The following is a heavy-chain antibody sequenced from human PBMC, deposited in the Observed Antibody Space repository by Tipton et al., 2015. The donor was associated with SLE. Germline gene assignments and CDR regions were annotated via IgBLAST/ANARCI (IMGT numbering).Heavy chain of an antibody. CDR1: GGSISSHY. Sequence: LRLSCTVSGGSISSHYWSWIRQPPGKGLEWIGSIYYSGSTYYNPSLKSRGTISVATSKNQFSLKLSSVTAADTAVYYCARPNPGIAAASNDAFDIWGQGTMVTVSS. V-gene: IGHV4-59*11. CDR3: ARPNPGIAAASNDAFDI. CDR2: IYYSGST. D-gene: IGHD6-13*01. J-gene: IGHJ3*02.